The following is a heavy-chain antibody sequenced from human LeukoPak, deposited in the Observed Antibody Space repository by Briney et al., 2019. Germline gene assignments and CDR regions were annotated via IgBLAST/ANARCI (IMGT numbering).Heavy chain of an antibody. D-gene: IGHD3-10*01. CDR3: AGTYYYGSGSYNAFDI. Sequence: GESLKISCKGSEYSFTSYWIGWVRQMPGKGLEWMGIIYPGDSDTRYSPSFQGQVTISADKSISTAYLQWSSLKASDTAMYYCAGTYYYGSGSYNAFDIWGQGTMVTVSS. CDR2: IYPGDSDT. CDR1: EYSFTSYW. V-gene: IGHV5-51*01. J-gene: IGHJ3*02.